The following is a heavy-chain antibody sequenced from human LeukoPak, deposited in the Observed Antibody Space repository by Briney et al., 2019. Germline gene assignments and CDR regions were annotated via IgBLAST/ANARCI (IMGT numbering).Heavy chain of an antibody. J-gene: IGHJ6*03. CDR2: ISGSGDST. CDR3: AKGGIAVTSTSVYYYMDV. CDR1: GFTFTNYE. V-gene: IGHV3-23*01. D-gene: IGHD6-19*01. Sequence: GGSLRLSCAASGFTFTNYEMTWVRQAPGKGLEWVSAISGSGDSTYYADSVKGRFTISRDNSKNTLYLLMNSLRAEDTALYYCAKGGIAVTSTSVYYYMDVWGKGTTVTISS.